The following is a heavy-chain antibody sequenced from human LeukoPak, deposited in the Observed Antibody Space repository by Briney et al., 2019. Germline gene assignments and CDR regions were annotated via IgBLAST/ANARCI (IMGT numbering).Heavy chain of an antibody. CDR2: IYTSGST. D-gene: IGHD2-15*01. V-gene: IGHV4-4*07. CDR3: ARVVRGYCSGGSCYSRGSDNWFDP. CDR1: GGSISSYY. J-gene: IGHJ5*02. Sequence: PSETLSLTCTVSGGSISSYYWSWIRQPAGKGLEWIGRIYTSGSTNYNPSLKSRVTMSVDTSKNQFSLKLSSVTAADTAVYYCARVVRGYCSGGSCYSRGSDNWFDPWGQGTLVTVSS.